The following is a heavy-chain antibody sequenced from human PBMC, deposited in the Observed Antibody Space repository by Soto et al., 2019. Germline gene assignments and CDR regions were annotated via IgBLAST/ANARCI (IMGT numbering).Heavy chain of an antibody. CDR3: ARGRASGSYYLLDY. CDR2: INPNSGNL. Sequence: AAVKVSSKASGHTFTTYDINWVRQATGHGLEWMGWINPNSGNLGYAQRFQGRATMTRDTAIRTAYMEVSRLRSDDTAVYYCARGRASGSYYLLDYWGQGTLVTVS. D-gene: IGHD3-10*01. CDR1: GHTFTTYD. V-gene: IGHV1-8*01. J-gene: IGHJ4*02.